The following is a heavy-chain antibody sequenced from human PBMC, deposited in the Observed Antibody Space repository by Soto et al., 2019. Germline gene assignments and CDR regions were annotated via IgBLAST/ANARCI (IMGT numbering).Heavy chain of an antibody. CDR1: GFSLSTSEVG. CDR2: IYWDDDK. V-gene: IGHV2-5*02. D-gene: IGHD6-19*01. CDR3: AHWSAVAGTFDY. Sequence: QITLKESGPTLVKPTQTLTLTCTFSGFSLSTSEVGVGWIRQPPGKALEWLALIYWDDDKRYSPSLKSRLTITKDTSKNQVVLTMTNMDPVYTATYYCAHWSAVAGTFDYWGQGTLVTVSS. J-gene: IGHJ4*02.